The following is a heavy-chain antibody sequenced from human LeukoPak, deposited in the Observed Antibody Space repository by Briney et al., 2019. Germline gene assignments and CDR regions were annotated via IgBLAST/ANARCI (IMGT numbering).Heavy chain of an antibody. D-gene: IGHD5-12*01. V-gene: IGHV4-34*01. CDR2: ISHSGSS. Sequence: SETLSLTCAVYGGSFSDYSWSWIRQPPGKGLEWIGEISHSGSSNYNPSLKGRINISVDTSKSQFSLNLISVTAADTAVYYCARGLYSGSPRDALDIWGQGTMVTVS. J-gene: IGHJ3*02. CDR1: GGSFSDYS. CDR3: ARGLYSGSPRDALDI.